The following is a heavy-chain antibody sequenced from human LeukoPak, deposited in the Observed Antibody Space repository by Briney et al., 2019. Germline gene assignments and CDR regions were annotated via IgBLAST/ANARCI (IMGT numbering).Heavy chain of an antibody. V-gene: IGHV3-48*04. CDR1: GFTFSSYR. Sequence: PGGSLRLSCAASGFTFSSYRMNWVRQAPGKGLEWVSYISSSGSTIYYADSVKGRFTISRDNAKNSLYLQMNSLRAEDTAVYYCASGVYCSSTSCYDYYYYMDVWGKGTTVTISS. CDR3: ASGVYCSSTSCYDYYYYMDV. J-gene: IGHJ6*03. D-gene: IGHD2-2*01. CDR2: ISSSGSTI.